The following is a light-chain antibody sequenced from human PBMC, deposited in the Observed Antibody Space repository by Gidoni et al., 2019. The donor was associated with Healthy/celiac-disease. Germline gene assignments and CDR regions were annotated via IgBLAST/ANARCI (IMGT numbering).Light chain of an antibody. CDR3: SSYTSSSWVV. Sequence: QSALTQPASVSGSPGQSITLSCTGTSSDVGGYTYVSWYQQHPGKAPKLMIYEVSNRPSGVSNRFSGSKSGNTASLTISGLQAEDEADYYCSSYTSSSWVVFGGGTKLTVL. J-gene: IGLJ2*01. CDR2: EVS. CDR1: SSDVGGYTY. V-gene: IGLV2-14*01.